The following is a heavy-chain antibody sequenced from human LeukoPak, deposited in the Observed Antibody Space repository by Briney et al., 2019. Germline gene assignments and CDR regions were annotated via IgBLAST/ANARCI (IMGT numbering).Heavy chain of an antibody. D-gene: IGHD4-23*01. Sequence: SETLSLTCTVSGGSISSYYWSWIRQPAGKGLEWIGRIYTSGSTNYNPSLKSRVTMSVDTSKNQFSLKLSSVTAASTDVYYCARDSFYGGNRYYCDDWGQGTLVTVSS. CDR2: IYTSGST. V-gene: IGHV4-4*07. J-gene: IGHJ4*02. CDR1: GGSISSYY. CDR3: ARDSFYGGNRYYCDD.